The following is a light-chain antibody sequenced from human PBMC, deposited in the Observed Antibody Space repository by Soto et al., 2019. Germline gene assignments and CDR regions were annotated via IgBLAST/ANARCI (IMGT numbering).Light chain of an antibody. Sequence: EIVLMQFPGTLSLSPGERATLSCRASQSVGSNYLAWYQQRPGQPPNLLIFGASHRAPDIPDRFSGSGSGTDFTLTISRLEPEDFAVYYCQQYGSSIQTFGQGTKVDIK. V-gene: IGKV3-20*01. J-gene: IGKJ1*01. CDR2: GAS. CDR3: QQYGSSIQT. CDR1: QSVGSNY.